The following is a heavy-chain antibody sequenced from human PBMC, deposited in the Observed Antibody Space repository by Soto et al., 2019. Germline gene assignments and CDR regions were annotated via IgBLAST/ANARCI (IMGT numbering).Heavy chain of an antibody. CDR1: GFTFGDYA. CDR3: TREGQRITMIVVVPHLYDY. J-gene: IGHJ4*02. Sequence: GGSLRLSCTASGFTFGDYAMSWFRQAPGKGLEWVGFIRSKAYGGTTEYAASVKGRFTISRDDSKSIAYLQMNSLKTEDTAVYYCTREGQRITMIVVVPHLYDYWGQGTLVTVSS. D-gene: IGHD3-22*01. V-gene: IGHV3-49*03. CDR2: IRSKAYGGTT.